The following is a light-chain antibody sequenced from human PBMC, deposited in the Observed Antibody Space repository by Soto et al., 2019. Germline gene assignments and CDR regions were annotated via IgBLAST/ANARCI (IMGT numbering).Light chain of an antibody. CDR3: SSYTSSGTVV. Sequence: QSALTQPASVSGSPGQSITISCTGTSSDVGGYNCVSWFQQHPGKAPKLLIYDVSSRPSGVSNRFSGSKSGNTASLTISGLQAEDEADYYCSSYTSSGTVVFGGGTKLTVL. J-gene: IGLJ2*01. V-gene: IGLV2-14*01. CDR2: DVS. CDR1: SSDVGGYNC.